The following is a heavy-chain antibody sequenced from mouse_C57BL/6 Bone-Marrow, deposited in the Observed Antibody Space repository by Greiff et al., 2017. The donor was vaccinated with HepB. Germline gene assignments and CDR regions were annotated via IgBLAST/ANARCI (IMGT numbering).Heavy chain of an antibody. D-gene: IGHD1-1*01. CDR1: GFTFSDYY. CDR2: INYDGSST. V-gene: IGHV5-16*01. CDR3: ARETTVVGDAMDY. J-gene: IGHJ4*01. Sequence: EVHLVESEGGLVQPGRSMKLSCTASGFTFSDYYMAWVRQVPEKGLEWVANINYDGSSTYYLDSLKSRFIISRDNAKNILYLQMSSLKSEDTATYYCARETTVVGDAMDYWGQGTSVTVSS.